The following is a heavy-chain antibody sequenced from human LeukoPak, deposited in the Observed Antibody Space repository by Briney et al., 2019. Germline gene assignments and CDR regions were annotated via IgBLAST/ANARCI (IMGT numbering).Heavy chain of an antibody. Sequence: GGSLRLSCAASGFTFSDYYMSWIRQAPGKGLEWVSYISSSSSYTNYADSVKGRFTISRDNAKNSLYLQMNSLRDEDTAVYYCARDPPWSGYSGYEGRFDYWGQGTLVTVSS. D-gene: IGHD5-12*01. V-gene: IGHV3-11*06. CDR1: GFTFSDYY. J-gene: IGHJ4*02. CDR2: ISSSSSYT. CDR3: ARDPPWSGYSGYEGRFDY.